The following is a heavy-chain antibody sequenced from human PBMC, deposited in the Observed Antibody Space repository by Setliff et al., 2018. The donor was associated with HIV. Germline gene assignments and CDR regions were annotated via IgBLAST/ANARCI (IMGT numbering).Heavy chain of an antibody. CDR1: GGSFSGYY. CDR3: ARGYEGSSPGGALDI. J-gene: IGHJ3*02. CDR2: INHSGTT. V-gene: IGHV4-34*01. Sequence: SETLSLTCAVYGGSFSGYYWNWIRQPPGKGLEWIGEINHSGTTNYNPSLKSRATISVDTSKTQFSLQLRSVTASDMAVYYCARGYEGSSPGGALDIWGQGTMGTVSS. D-gene: IGHD6-6*01.